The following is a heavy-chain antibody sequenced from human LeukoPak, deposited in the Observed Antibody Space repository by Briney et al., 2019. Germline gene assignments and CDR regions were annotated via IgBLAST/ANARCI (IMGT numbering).Heavy chain of an antibody. D-gene: IGHD5-12*01. V-gene: IGHV3-21*01. Sequence: GGSLRLSCAASGFTFSSYSMNWVRQAPGKGLEWVSSISSSSSYIYYADSVKGRFTISRDNAKNSLYLQMNSLRAEDTAVYYCARGPHSGYDDYYYYGMDVWGQGTTVTVSS. CDR1: GFTFSSYS. CDR3: ARGPHSGYDDYYYYGMDV. CDR2: ISSSSSYI. J-gene: IGHJ6*02.